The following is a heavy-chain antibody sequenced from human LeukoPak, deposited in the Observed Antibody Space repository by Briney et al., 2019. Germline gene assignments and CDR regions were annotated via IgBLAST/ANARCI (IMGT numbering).Heavy chain of an antibody. Sequence: GGSLRLSCAVSGFTFSSHAMSWARRAPGKGLEWVSGITGSGGSTYYADSVKGRFTISRDNSKNTLYLQMNSLRAEDTAVYYCAKRSADAAMAKGAFDIWGQGTMVTVSS. CDR2: ITGSGGST. J-gene: IGHJ3*02. CDR3: AKRSADAAMAKGAFDI. D-gene: IGHD5-18*01. CDR1: GFTFSSHA. V-gene: IGHV3-23*01.